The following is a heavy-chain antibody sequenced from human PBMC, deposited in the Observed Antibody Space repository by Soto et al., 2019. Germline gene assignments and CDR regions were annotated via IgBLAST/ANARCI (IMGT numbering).Heavy chain of an antibody. V-gene: IGHV3-30*03. Sequence: VQLVESGGGVVQPGRSLRHSCAASGFPFTTYGMHWVREGPGKGLEWVAVISYDGSNKYYADSVKGRFTISRDNSKNTLYLQMNSLRPEDTALYYCVGGQYYFDYRGQGTLVTVSS. CDR3: VGGQYYFDY. J-gene: IGHJ4*02. D-gene: IGHD3-10*01. CDR1: GFPFTTYG. CDR2: ISYDGSNK.